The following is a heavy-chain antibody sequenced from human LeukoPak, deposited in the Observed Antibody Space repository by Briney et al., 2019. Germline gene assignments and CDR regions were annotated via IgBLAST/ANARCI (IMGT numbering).Heavy chain of an antibody. CDR3: ARGATALTDV. CDR1: RFTFCTFD. D-gene: IGHD2-21*02. J-gene: IGHJ6*04. V-gene: IGHV3-21*01. CDR2: ISSGTSSI. Sequence: GVTVRLSCAGSRFTFCTFDMIGVRQPPGKGLEWVISISSGTSSIYYADSVRGRFTISRDNGKNSLYLHMHSLRAEATAVYYCARGATALTDVWCKGTTVTVSS.